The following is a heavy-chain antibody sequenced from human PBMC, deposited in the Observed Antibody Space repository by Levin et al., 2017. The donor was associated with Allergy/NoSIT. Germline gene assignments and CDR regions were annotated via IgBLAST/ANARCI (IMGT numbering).Heavy chain of an antibody. CDR3: SSWYFTYGVDV. Sequence: GGSLRLSCAASGFAFSKAWMNWVRQVPGKGLEWVGRIAINVDGGATDYAAPVRGRFIISRDDSKDTLYLQMNSLKTEDTAVYYCSSWYFTYGVDVWGQGTTVTVSS. CDR2: IAINVDGGAT. D-gene: IGHD6-13*01. J-gene: IGHJ6*02. CDR1: GFAFSKAW. V-gene: IGHV3-15*07.